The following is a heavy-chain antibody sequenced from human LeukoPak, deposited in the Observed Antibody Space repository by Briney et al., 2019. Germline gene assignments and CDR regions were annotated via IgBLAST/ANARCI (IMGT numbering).Heavy chain of an antibody. CDR1: GYSFTSYW. D-gene: IGHD2-8*01. Sequence: GESLKISCKGSGYSFTSYWIGWGRQMPGKGLEWMGIIYTGDSETRYSPSLQGQVTISADKSITTAYLQWSSLKASDTAMYYCVCGGIVPNGAFDIWCEGTMVTVAS. CDR3: VCGGIVPNGAFDI. J-gene: IGHJ3*02. CDR2: IYTGDSET. V-gene: IGHV5-51*01.